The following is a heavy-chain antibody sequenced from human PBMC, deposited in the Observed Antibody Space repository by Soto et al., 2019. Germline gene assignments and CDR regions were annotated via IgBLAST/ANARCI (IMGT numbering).Heavy chain of an antibody. V-gene: IGHV3-23*01. Sequence: SLRLSCAPSRFTFSSYAMSWVRQSPGKGLEWVSAISGSGGSTYYADSVKGRFTISRDNSKNTLYLQMNSLRAEDTAVYYCAKDKVWIQLGYFDYWGQGTLVTVSS. D-gene: IGHD5-18*01. CDR3: AKDKVWIQLGYFDY. CDR2: ISGSGGST. J-gene: IGHJ4*02. CDR1: RFTFSSYA.